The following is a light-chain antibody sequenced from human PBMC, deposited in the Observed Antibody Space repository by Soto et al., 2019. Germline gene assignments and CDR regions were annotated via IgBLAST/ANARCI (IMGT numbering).Light chain of an antibody. V-gene: IGKV3-20*01. J-gene: IGKJ2*01. CDR1: QSIASSY. CDR2: RTF. Sequence: EIVLTQSPGTLSLSPGERATLSCRASQSIASSYLAWYQQKPGQPPRLLLYRTFNRATGIPERFSGSGSGTDFTLTISTLEPEDFAVYYCQQCGPSLKYTFGQGTRLEIK. CDR3: QQCGPSLKYT.